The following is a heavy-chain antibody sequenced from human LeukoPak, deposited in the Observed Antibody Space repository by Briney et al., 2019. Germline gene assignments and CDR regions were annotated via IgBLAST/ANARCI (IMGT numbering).Heavy chain of an antibody. D-gene: IGHD3-16*02. J-gene: IGHJ4*02. CDR2: INSDGSST. V-gene: IGHV3-74*01. CDR3: ARGDYVWGSYRPFDY. CDR1: GFTFSSYW. Sequence: GGALGLSCAASGFTFSSYWMHWVRQAPGKGLVGVSRINSDGSSTIYADSVKGRFTISRDNAKNTLYLQMTSLRAEDTAVYYCARGDYVWGSYRPFDYWGQGTLVTVSS.